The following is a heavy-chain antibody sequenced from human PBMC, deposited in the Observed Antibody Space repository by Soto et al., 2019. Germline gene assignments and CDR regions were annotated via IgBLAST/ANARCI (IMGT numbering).Heavy chain of an antibody. CDR1: GFIFNTYG. V-gene: IGHV3-30*18. D-gene: IGHD2-2*01. Sequence: GSLRLSCAASGFIFNTYGMHWVRQAPGKGLEWVAVISYDGSNKYYAGSVKGRLTISRDNSKNTLYLQMNSLRAEDTAVYYCAKGQHCSTTSCYFYFYGMDVWGQGTKVTVSS. J-gene: IGHJ6*02. CDR2: ISYDGSNK. CDR3: AKGQHCSTTSCYFYFYGMDV.